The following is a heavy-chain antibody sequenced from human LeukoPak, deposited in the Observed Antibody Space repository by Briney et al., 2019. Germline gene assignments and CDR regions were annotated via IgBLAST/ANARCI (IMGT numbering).Heavy chain of an antibody. CDR2: IGTAGDT. Sequence: GGSLRLSCAASGFTFSSYDMHWVRQATGKGLEWVSAIGTAGDTYYPGSVKGRFTISRENAKNSLYLQMNSLRVGDTAVYYCARSRSWHPDLDHWGQGTLVTVSS. D-gene: IGHD6-13*01. CDR3: ARSRSWHPDLDH. J-gene: IGHJ4*02. V-gene: IGHV3-13*01. CDR1: GFTFSSYD.